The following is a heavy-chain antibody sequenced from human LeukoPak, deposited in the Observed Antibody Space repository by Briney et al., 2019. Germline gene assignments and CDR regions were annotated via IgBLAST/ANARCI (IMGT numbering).Heavy chain of an antibody. CDR1: GYTFTDYY. CDR2: INPDSGAT. CDR3: ATETTGTPRGVY. D-gene: IGHD4-17*01. Sequence: GASVTVSFKASGYTFTDYYIQWVRQAPGQGLEWMGRINPDSGATTYAQQFQGRVTMTRDTSITTAYMEVSRLTSDDTAVYYCATETTGTPRGVYWGLGTLVTVSS. V-gene: IGHV1-2*02. J-gene: IGHJ4*02.